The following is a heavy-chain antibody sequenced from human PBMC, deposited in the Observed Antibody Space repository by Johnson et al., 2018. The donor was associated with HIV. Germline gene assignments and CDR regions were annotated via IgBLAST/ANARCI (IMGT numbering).Heavy chain of an antibody. CDR1: GFAFGSYW. J-gene: IGHJ3*02. D-gene: IGHD3-10*01. CDR2: IKQDGSEK. CDR3: VRASWFGAFDI. Sequence: VQLVESGGGLVQPGGSLRLSCAASGFAFGSYWMHWVRQAPGKGLEWVANIKQDGSEKYYVDSVKGRFTISRDNSKNTLYLQMNNLRAGDSAVYYCVRASWFGAFDIWGQGTLVTVSS. V-gene: IGHV3-7*01.